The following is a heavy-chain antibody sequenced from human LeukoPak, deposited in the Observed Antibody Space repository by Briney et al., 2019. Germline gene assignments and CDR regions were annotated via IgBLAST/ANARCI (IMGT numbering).Heavy chain of an antibody. D-gene: IGHD3-22*01. CDR3: ERDRIEYDSSGYYFPFDY. J-gene: IGHJ4*02. V-gene: IGHV6-1*01. CDR2: TYYRSKWYN. Sequence: SQTLSLTCAISGDSVSSNSAAWNWIRQSPSRGLEWLGRTYYRSKWYNDYAVSVKSRITINPDTSKNQFSLQLNSVTPEDTAVYYCERDRIEYDSSGYYFPFDYWGQGTLVTVSS. CDR1: GDSVSSNSAA.